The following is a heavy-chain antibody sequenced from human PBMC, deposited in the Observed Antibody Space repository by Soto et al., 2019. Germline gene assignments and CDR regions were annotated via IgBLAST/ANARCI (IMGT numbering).Heavy chain of an antibody. CDR1: GYTFTSYD. CDR3: ARGLN. V-gene: IGHV1-8*01. J-gene: IGHJ3*01. CDR2: MNPNSGNT. Sequence: QVQLVQSGAEVKRPGASVRVSCKASGYTFTSYDINWVRQATGQGLEWLVWMNPNSGNTGYAQKFQVGINLTRSNSTSTAYIDLTSLRSEHTAFYYCARGLNWGQGTMVTVSS.